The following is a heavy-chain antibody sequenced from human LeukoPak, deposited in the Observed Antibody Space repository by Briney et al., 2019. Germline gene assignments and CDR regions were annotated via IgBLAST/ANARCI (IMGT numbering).Heavy chain of an antibody. V-gene: IGHV3-9*01. D-gene: IGHD1-26*01. Sequence: PGRSLRLSCAASGFTFDDYAMHWVRQAPGKGLEWVSGISWNSGSIGYADSVKGRFTISRDNAKNSLYLQMNSLRAEDTALYYCAKDIVPGGYYPGAFDIWGQGTMVTVSS. CDR1: GFTFDDYA. J-gene: IGHJ3*02. CDR2: ISWNSGSI. CDR3: AKDIVPGGYYPGAFDI.